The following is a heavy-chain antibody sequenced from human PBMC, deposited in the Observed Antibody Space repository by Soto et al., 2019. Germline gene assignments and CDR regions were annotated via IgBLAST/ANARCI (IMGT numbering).Heavy chain of an antibody. D-gene: IGHD6-19*01. CDR2: ISWNSGSI. V-gene: IGHV3-9*01. J-gene: IGHJ4*02. CDR3: AKEIAVAGGYFDY. CDR1: GFTFDDYA. Sequence: PGGSLRLSCAASGFTFDDYAMHWVRQAPGKGLEWVSVISWNSGSIGYADSVKGRFTISRDNAKNSLYLQMNSLRAEDTALYYCAKEIAVAGGYFDYWGQGTLVTVSS.